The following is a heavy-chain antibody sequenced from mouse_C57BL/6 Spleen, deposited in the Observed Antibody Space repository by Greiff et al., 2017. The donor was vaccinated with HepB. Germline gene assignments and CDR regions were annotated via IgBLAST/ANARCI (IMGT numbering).Heavy chain of an antibody. CDR1: GFTFSDYG. V-gene: IGHV5-17*01. CDR2: ISSGSSTI. Sequence: EVKLQESGGGLVKPGGSLKLSCAASGFTFSDYGMHWVRQAPEKGLEWVAYISSGSSTIYYADTVKGRFTISRDNAKNTLFLQMTSLRSEDTAMYYCARRPYDYDGRFYAMDYWGQGTSVTVSS. D-gene: IGHD2-4*01. CDR3: ARRPYDYDGRFYAMDY. J-gene: IGHJ4*01.